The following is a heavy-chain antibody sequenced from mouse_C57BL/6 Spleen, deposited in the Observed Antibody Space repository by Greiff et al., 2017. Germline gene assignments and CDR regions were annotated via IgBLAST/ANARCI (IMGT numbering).Heavy chain of an antibody. CDR1: GYTFTGYW. J-gene: IGHJ1*03. D-gene: IGHD1-1*01. CDR3: ARPITTVVATDWYFDV. V-gene: IGHV1-9*01. CDR2: ILPGSGST. Sequence: QVQLKEFGAELMKPGASVKLSCKATGYTFTGYWIEWVKQRPGHGLEWIGEILPGSGSTNYNEKFKGKATFTADTSSNTAYMQLSSLTTEDSAIYYCARPITTVVATDWYFDVWGTGTTVTVSS.